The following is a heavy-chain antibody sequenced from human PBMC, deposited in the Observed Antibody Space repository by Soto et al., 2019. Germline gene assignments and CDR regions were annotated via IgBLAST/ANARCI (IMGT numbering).Heavy chain of an antibody. Sequence: PSGTLSLTCAVYGGSFSGYYWSWIRQPPGKGLEWIGYIYHSGTTNYNPSLNSRATISLDTSKSQFSLRLTSVTAADTAVYYCESLASPTVVMTYQVLETWGQGAVVTVSS. CDR1: GGSFSGYY. V-gene: IGHV4-34*01. CDR3: ESLASPTVVMTYQVLET. CDR2: IYHSGTT. D-gene: IGHD2-21*02. J-gene: IGHJ5*01.